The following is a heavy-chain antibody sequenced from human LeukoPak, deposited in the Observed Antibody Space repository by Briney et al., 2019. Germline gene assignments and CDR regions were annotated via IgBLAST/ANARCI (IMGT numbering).Heavy chain of an antibody. CDR1: GFTFSSYI. V-gene: IGHV3-21*04. CDR2: ISASSTYI. CDR3: ARVEWELPWFDP. D-gene: IGHD1-26*01. Sequence: GGSLRLSCAASGFTFSSYIMNWVRQAPGKGLEWVSSISASSTYIYCADSVKGRFTISRDNAKKSLYLQMNSLRAEDTAVYYCARVEWELPWFDPWGQGTLVTVSS. J-gene: IGHJ5*02.